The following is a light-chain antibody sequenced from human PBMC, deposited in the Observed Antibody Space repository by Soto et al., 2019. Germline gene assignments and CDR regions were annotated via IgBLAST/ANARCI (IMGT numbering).Light chain of an antibody. J-gene: IGLJ1*01. Sequence: QSVLTQPPSVSGAPGQRVTISCTGSSSNFGAGFDVHWYQLLPGAAPKLLLFGSSHRPSGVPDRFSASKSGTSASLAITGLQAEDEADYYSQSYDSSLSGYVFGTGTKLTVL. CDR3: QSYDSSLSGYV. CDR1: SSNFGAGFD. V-gene: IGLV1-40*01. CDR2: GSS.